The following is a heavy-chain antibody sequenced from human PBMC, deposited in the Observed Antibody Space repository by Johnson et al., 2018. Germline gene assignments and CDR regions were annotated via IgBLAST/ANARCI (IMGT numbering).Heavy chain of an antibody. Sequence: VQLLECGGGVVQPGRSLRLSCAASGFRFSTYGMHWVRQAPGKGLERVALISYDGSKKFYADSVKGRFTISRDNSQNTLYLQMNSLRTDDTAVYYCAKEEVALDWGKGTRVTVSS. D-gene: IGHD5-12*01. V-gene: IGHV3-30*18. CDR1: GFRFSTYG. J-gene: IGHJ4*02. CDR3: AKEEVALD. CDR2: ISYDGSKK.